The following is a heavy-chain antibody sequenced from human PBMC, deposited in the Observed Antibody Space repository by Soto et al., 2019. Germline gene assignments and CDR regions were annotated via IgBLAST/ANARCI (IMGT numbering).Heavy chain of an antibody. J-gene: IGHJ4*02. Sequence: QVQLVQSGAEVKKPGSSVKVSCKTSGGTFSNDIITWVRQAPGQGLEWMGRIIPLLDTTNYGQNFQGTVTITADKSTSKSYMVLNMRKTDNSAVNYFVRYSPCGSTISGYDCIDYLGQGTRVSVSA. CDR3: VRYSPCGSTISGYDCIDY. V-gene: IGHV1-69*08. CDR2: IIPLLDTT. CDR1: GGTFSNDI. D-gene: IGHD5-12*01.